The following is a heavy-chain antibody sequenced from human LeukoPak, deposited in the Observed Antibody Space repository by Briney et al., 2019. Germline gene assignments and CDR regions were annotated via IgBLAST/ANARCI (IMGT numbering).Heavy chain of an antibody. J-gene: IGHJ4*02. V-gene: IGHV4-34*01. CDR3: ARGRGTIFGVLMKYYFDY. Sequence: PSETLSLTCAVYGGSFSGYYWNWIRQPPGKGLEWIGEINHSGSTNYNPSLKSRVTISVDTSKNQFSLKLSSVTAADTAVYYCARGRGTIFGVLMKYYFDYWGQGTLVTVSS. CDR1: GGSFSGYY. D-gene: IGHD3-3*01. CDR2: INHSGST.